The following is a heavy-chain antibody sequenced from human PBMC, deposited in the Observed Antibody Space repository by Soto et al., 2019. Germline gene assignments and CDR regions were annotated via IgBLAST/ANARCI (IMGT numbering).Heavy chain of an antibody. D-gene: IGHD3-16*01. V-gene: IGHV3-21*01. J-gene: IGHJ5*02. CDR2: ISTSSSYI. CDR1: GFTFSSYS. Sequence: EVQLVESGGGLVKPGGSLRLSCAASGFTFSSYSMNWVRQAPGKGLEWVSSISTSSSYIYYADSMKGRFTISRDNAKNSLYLQMNSLRAEDTAVYYCVRDLHDYVSFRFDPWGQGTLVTVSS. CDR3: VRDLHDYVSFRFDP.